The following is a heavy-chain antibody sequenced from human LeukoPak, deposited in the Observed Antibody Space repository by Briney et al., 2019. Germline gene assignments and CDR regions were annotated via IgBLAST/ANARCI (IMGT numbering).Heavy chain of an antibody. CDR3: ARGPQRSGSYDDY. V-gene: IGHV3-21*01. Sequence: GGSLRLSCAASGFTFSSYSMNWVRQAPGKGLEWVSSISSSSYIYYADSVKGRFTISRDNAKNSLYLQMSSLSAEHSAVYYCARGPQRSGSYDDYWGQGTLVTVSS. D-gene: IGHD1-26*01. CDR1: GFTFSSYS. CDR2: ISSSSYI. J-gene: IGHJ4*02.